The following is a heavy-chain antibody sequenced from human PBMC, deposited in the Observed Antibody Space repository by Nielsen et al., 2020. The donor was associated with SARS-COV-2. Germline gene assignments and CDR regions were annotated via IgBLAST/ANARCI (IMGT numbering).Heavy chain of an antibody. Sequence: GSLRLSCAASGFTFSSYAMTWVRQAPGKGLAWVAHINSDGSRTTYADSVKGRCTISRDNSKNTLYLQMNSLRVEDTAVYYCVKWVQLDLGYYYHGMDVWGQGTTVTVSS. D-gene: IGHD6-6*01. V-gene: IGHV3-23*01. CDR1: GFTFSSYA. J-gene: IGHJ6*02. CDR2: INSDGSRT. CDR3: VKWVQLDLGYYYHGMDV.